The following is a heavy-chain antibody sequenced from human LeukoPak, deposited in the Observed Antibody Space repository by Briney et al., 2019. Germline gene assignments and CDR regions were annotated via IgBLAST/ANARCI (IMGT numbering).Heavy chain of an antibody. CDR1: GFTFSSYA. CDR3: ARTYDFWSGPPRLVDY. Sequence: TGGSLRLSCAASGFTFSSYAMNWVRQAPGKGLEWVSSISSSSSYIYYADSVKGRFTISRDNAKNSLYLQMNSLRAEDTAVYYCARTYDFWSGPPRLVDYWGQGTLVTVSS. J-gene: IGHJ4*02. D-gene: IGHD3-3*01. V-gene: IGHV3-21*01. CDR2: ISSSSSYI.